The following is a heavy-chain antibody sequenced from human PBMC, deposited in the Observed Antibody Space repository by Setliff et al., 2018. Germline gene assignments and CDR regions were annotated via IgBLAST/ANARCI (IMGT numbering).Heavy chain of an antibody. CDR1: GYSISSGFS. CDR2: ILFSGTT. J-gene: IGHJ6*02. CDR3: AKEHVVISFVTNTHHHYGMDV. Sequence: ETLSLTCAVSGYSISSGFSWVWIRQSPGKGLEWIGRILFSGTTNYNPSLRSRVSISADTSMNHFSLRMTSVSAADTAVYYCAKEHVVISFVTNTHHHYGMDVWGQGTTVTVSS. D-gene: IGHD2-8*01. V-gene: IGHV4-38-2*02.